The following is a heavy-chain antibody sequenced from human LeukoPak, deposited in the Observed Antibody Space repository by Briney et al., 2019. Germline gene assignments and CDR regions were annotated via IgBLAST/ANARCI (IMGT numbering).Heavy chain of an antibody. V-gene: IGHV4-34*01. D-gene: IGHD2-15*01. Sequence: SETLSLTCAVCGGSFSGYYWSWIRQPPGKGLEWIGEINHSGSTNYNPSLKSRVTISVDTSKNQFSLKLSSVTAADTAVYYCARASCCSSYYYYGMDVWGQGTTVTVSS. CDR2: INHSGST. CDR1: GGSFSGYY. J-gene: IGHJ6*02. CDR3: ARASCCSSYYYYGMDV.